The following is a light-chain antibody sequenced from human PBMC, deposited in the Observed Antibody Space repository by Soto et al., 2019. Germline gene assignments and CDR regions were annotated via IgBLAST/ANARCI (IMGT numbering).Light chain of an antibody. Sequence: QSVLTQPASVSGSPGQSITISCTGTSSDVGGYNYVSWYQQHPGKAPKLMIYEVSNRPSGGSNRFSGSKSGNTASLTISGLPSDDEADYYCSSYTSTSTYVFGSGTKLTVL. CDR2: EVS. V-gene: IGLV2-14*01. CDR3: SSYTSTSTYV. CDR1: SSDVGGYNY. J-gene: IGLJ1*01.